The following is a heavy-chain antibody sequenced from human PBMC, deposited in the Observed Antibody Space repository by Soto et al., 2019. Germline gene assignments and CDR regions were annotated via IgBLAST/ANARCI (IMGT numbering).Heavy chain of an antibody. D-gene: IGHD3-3*01. V-gene: IGHV1-18*01. CDR3: ARDSPGRITIFGVVTDAFDY. CDR1: GYTFSISG. CDR2: ISAYNGNT. J-gene: IGHJ4*02. Sequence: ASVKISSTASGYTFSISGITWVRQAPGQGLEWMGWISAYNGNTNYAQKLQGRVTMTTDTSTSTAYMELRSPRSDDTAVYYCARDSPGRITIFGVVTDAFDYWGQGTLVTVSS.